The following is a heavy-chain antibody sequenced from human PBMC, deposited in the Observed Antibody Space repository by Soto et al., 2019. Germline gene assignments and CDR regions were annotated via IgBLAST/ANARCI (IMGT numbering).Heavy chain of an antibody. J-gene: IGHJ5*02. D-gene: IGHD3-3*01. CDR1: GFSLSTSGVG. Sequence: QITLKESGPTLVKPTQTLTLTCTFSGFSLSTSGVGVGWIRQPPGKALQWLALIYWDDDKRYSPSLKSRLTIPKAPSKTQVGFTMTNRDPVDTATYYCAHNAPPYYDSCSGYYGGGWFDPWGQGTLVPVSS. V-gene: IGHV2-5*02. CDR2: IYWDDDK. CDR3: AHNAPPYYDSCSGYYGGGWFDP.